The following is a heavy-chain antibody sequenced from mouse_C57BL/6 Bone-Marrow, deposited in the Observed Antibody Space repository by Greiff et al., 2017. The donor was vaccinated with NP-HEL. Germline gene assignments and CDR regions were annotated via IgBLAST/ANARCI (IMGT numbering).Heavy chain of an antibody. V-gene: IGHV5-4*01. CDR3: ARVLDDGYYLFDY. CDR2: ISDGGSYT. CDR1: GFTFTSYA. D-gene: IGHD2-3*01. J-gene: IGHJ3*01. Sequence: DVHLVESGGGLVKPGGSLKLSCAASGFTFTSYAMSWVRQTPEKRLEWVATISDGGSYTYYPDNVKGRFTISRDNAKNNLYLQMSHLKSEDTAMYYCARVLDDGYYLFDYWGQGTLVTVSA.